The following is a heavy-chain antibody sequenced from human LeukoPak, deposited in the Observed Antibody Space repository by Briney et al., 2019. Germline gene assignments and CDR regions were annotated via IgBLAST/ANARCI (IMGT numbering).Heavy chain of an antibody. D-gene: IGHD6-13*01. CDR2: IYYSGST. J-gene: IGHJ3*02. CDR1: GGSISSGGYY. V-gene: IGHV4-39*01. CDR3: ARQGSSTFDAIDI. Sequence: PSETLSLTCTVSGGSISSGGYYWSWIRQHPGKGLEWIGYIYYSGSTYYNPSLKSRVTISVDTSKNQFSLKLSSVTAADTAVYYCARQGSSTFDAIDIWGQGTMVTVSS.